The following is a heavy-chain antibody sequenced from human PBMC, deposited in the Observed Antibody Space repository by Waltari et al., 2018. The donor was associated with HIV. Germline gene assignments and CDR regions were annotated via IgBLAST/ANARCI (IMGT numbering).Heavy chain of an antibody. D-gene: IGHD5-12*01. V-gene: IGHV4-59*01. CDR2: IYYSGST. Sequence: QVQLQESGPGLVKPSETLSLTCTVSGGSISSYYWSWIRQPPGKGLEWIGYIYYSGSTNYNPSLKSRVTISVDTSKNQFSLKLSSVTAADTAVYYCARSAGDGYNFDYWGQGTLVTVSS. CDR1: GGSISSYY. J-gene: IGHJ4*02. CDR3: ARSAGDGYNFDY.